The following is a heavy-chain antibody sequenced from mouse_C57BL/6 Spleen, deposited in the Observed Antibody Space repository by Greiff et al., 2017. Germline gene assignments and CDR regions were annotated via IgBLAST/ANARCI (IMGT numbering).Heavy chain of an antibody. CDR1: GFNIKDYY. J-gene: IGHJ2*01. V-gene: IGHV14-2*01. CDR2: IDPEDGET. Sequence: VHVKQSGAELVKPGASVKLSCTASGFNIKDYYMHWVKQRTEQGLEWIGRIDPEDGETKYAPKFQGKATITADTSSNTAYLQLSSLTSEDTAVYYCARGEEATVVPYYWGQGTTLTVSS. D-gene: IGHD1-1*01. CDR3: ARGEEATVVPYY.